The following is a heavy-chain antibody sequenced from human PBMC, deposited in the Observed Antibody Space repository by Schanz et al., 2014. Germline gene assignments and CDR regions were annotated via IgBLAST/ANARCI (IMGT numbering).Heavy chain of an antibody. V-gene: IGHV3-23*04. CDR2: ISGSGGST. J-gene: IGHJ3*02. CDR3: ARGGFGELSAFDI. CDR1: GFTFSSYA. D-gene: IGHD3-10*01. Sequence: EVQLVESGGGWVQPGGSLRLSCAASGFTFSSYAMSWVRQAPGKGLEWVSAISGSGGSTYYADSVKSRFTISRDNSKNTLYLQMNSLRAEDTAVYYCARGGFGELSAFDIWGQGTMVTVSS.